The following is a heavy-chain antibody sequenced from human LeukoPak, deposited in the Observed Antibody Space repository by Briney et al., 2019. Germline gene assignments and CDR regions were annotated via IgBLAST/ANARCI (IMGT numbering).Heavy chain of an antibody. V-gene: IGHV7-4-1*02. CDR3: ARKLGEVGATNNYFDY. J-gene: IGHJ4*02. D-gene: IGHD1-26*01. CDR1: GYTFTRYT. CDR2: INTNTGNP. Sequence: ASVKVSCKPSGYTFTRYTMNWVRQAPGQGLEWMGWINTNTGNPTYAQGFTGRFVFSLDTSVSTAYLQISSLKAEDTAVYYCARKLGEVGATNNYFDYWGQGTLVTVSS.